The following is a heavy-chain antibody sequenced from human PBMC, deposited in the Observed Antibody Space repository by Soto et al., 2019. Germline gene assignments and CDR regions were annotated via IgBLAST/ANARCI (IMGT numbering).Heavy chain of an antibody. Sequence: QVQLVQSGAEEKKPGASVKVSCKASGYTFTSYAMHWVRQAPGQRLEWMGWINAGNGKTKYSQKFQGRVTITRDTSPSTAYMELSSLRSEDTAVYYCARSIVVVTALDYWGQGTLVTVSS. CDR3: ARSIVVVTALDY. CDR2: INAGNGKT. CDR1: GYTFTSYA. V-gene: IGHV1-3*05. D-gene: IGHD2-21*02. J-gene: IGHJ4*02.